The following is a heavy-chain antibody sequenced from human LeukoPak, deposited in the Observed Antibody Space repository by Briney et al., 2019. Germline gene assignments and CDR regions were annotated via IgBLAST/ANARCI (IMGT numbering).Heavy chain of an antibody. CDR3: AKATSSHGVGDTFDI. V-gene: IGHV3-23*01. J-gene: IGHJ3*02. D-gene: IGHD1-26*01. Sequence: PGGSLRLSCAASGFTFSSYAMSWVRQAPGKGLEWVSAISTSAVSTYYVDSVKGRFTISRDNSKNTLYLQMNSLRAEDTALYYCAKATSSHGVGDTFDIWGQGTMVTVSS. CDR2: ISTSAVST. CDR1: GFTFSSYA.